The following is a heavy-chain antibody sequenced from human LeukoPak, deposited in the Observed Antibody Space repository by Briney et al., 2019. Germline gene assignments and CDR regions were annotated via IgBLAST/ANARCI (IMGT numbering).Heavy chain of an antibody. CDR3: ARDRGTWGTFDY. V-gene: IGHV4-61*01. Sequence: SETLSLTCTVSGGSVSSGSYYWSWIRQPPGKGLEWLGYIYYSGSTDYNPSLKGRVTISVDTSKNQFSLKLSSVTAADTAVYYCARDRGTWGTFDYWGQGTLVTVSS. CDR2: IYYSGST. D-gene: IGHD1/OR15-1a*01. CDR1: GGSVSSGSYY. J-gene: IGHJ4*02.